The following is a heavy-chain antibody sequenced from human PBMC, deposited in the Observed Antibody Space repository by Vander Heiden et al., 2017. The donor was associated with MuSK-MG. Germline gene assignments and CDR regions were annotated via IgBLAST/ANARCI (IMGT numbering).Heavy chain of an antibody. CDR1: GFTFNYA. D-gene: IGHD3-3*01. CDR2: ISGSGVTT. Sequence: EVQLLESGGGLVQPGGSLRLPCAASGFTFNYAMSWVRQAPGKGLEWVSGISGSGVTTYYADAVKGRFTISRDNSKNTLYLQMSTLRAEDTAVYYFAKAVSSYYGGFDYWGQGTLVTVSS. J-gene: IGHJ4*02. CDR3: AKAVSSYYGGFDY. V-gene: IGHV3-23*01.